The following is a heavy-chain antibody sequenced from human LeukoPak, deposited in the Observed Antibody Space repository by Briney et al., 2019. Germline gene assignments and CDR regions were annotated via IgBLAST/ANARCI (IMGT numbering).Heavy chain of an antibody. D-gene: IGHD1-26*01. CDR3: ARGVYSGSYGYYYGLDV. J-gene: IGHJ6*02. V-gene: IGHV1-18*01. Sequence: ASVKVSCKASGYTFTSYGIIWVRQAPGQGLEWMGWISAYNGNTNYAQRLQGRVTMTTDTSTSTAYMELRSLRSDDTAVHYCARGVYSGSYGYYYGLDVWGQGTTGTVSS. CDR2: ISAYNGNT. CDR1: GYTFTSYG.